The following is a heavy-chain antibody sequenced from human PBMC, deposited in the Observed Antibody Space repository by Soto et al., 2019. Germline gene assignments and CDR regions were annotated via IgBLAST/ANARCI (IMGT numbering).Heavy chain of an antibody. CDR3: AREGAVEAKMFDY. J-gene: IGHJ4*02. D-gene: IGHD1-26*01. CDR1: GYTFTSNY. V-gene: IGHV1-46*01. CDR2: INPHGTST. Sequence: QVQLVQSGAEVKEPGASVKVSCKASGYTFTSNYFHWVRQAPGQGLEWMGAINPHGTSTVYAQRFQGRLTMTRDTSTSTVYMELSSLRSDDTAVYYCAREGAVEAKMFDYWGQGTLVTVSS.